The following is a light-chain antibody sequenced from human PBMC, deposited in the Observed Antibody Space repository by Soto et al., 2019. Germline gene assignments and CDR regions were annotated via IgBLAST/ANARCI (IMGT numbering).Light chain of an antibody. CDR3: QQYYDWPTIT. V-gene: IGKV3-15*01. J-gene: IGKJ5*01. Sequence: EIVMTQSPATLSVPPGDRVTLSCRASENIRTALAWYQQKPGQAPSLLIYGGSIRAAGIPARFSGSGSGTEFTLTITTLQSEDFAVYYCQQYYDWPTITFGQGTRLEIK. CDR2: GGS. CDR1: ENIRTA.